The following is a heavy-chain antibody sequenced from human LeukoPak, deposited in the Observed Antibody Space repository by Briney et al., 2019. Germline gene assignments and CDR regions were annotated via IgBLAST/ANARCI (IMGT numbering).Heavy chain of an antibody. V-gene: IGHV4-38-2*01. CDR3: ARVNLVATTFDY. J-gene: IGHJ4*02. D-gene: IGHD5-12*01. CDR2: IYHGGST. Sequence: SDTLSLTCAVSGYSISSGYYWGWIRQPPGKGLEWIGNIYHGGSTYYNPSLKSRATISVDTSKNQFSLKLSSVTAADTAVYYCARVNLVATTFDYWGQGTLVTVSS. CDR1: GYSISSGYY.